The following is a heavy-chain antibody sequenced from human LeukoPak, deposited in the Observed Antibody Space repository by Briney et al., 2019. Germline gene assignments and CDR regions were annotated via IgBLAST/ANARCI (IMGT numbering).Heavy chain of an antibody. D-gene: IGHD6-13*01. Sequence: GGSLRLSCAASGFTFSDYYMSWIRQAPGKGLEWVSYISSSSSYTNYADSVKGRFTISRDNARNSLYLQMNSLRAEDTAVYYCARELIAAAGNDYWGQGTLVTVSS. CDR3: ARELIAAAGNDY. J-gene: IGHJ4*02. CDR2: ISSSSSYT. CDR1: GFTFSDYY. V-gene: IGHV3-11*06.